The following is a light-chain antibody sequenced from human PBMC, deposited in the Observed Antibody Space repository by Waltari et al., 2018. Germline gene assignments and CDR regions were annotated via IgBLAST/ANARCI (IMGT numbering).Light chain of an antibody. V-gene: IGKV3-11*01. CDR3: QQGRSWPPVT. CDR2: DTF. Sequence: EIVLPQSQATLSLSPGLRATLSCRASQSVGSSLAWYQQTPGLAPRLLIYDTFNRATGIPARFSGSGSGTDFTLTISSLEPEDFAVYFCQQGRSWPPVTFGQGTRLEIK. CDR1: QSVGSS. J-gene: IGKJ5*01.